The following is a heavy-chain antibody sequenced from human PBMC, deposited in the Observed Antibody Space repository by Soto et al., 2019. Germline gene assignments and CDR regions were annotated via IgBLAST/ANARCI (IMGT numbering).Heavy chain of an antibody. CDR2: ITNNGDTT. J-gene: IGHJ3*01. CDR3: AMSAGYGGAFDV. Sequence: EKQLVESGGALAQPGGSLRLSCVGSGFTFSIYALTWVRQAPGKGLEWVSLITNNGDTTFFGDSVKGLFSISRDNSKNTLYLHLENLRAEDTAVYYCAMSAGYGGAFDVWGQGTMVAVSS. D-gene: IGHD5-12*01. V-gene: IGHV3-23*04. CDR1: GFTFSIYA.